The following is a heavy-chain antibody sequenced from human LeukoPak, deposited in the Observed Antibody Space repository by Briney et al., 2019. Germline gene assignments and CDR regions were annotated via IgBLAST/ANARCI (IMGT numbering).Heavy chain of an antibody. CDR3: AKDRTHTSRSFDY. D-gene: IGHD2-2*01. CDR2: ISGSGGTT. J-gene: IGHJ4*02. CDR1: GFTFSTYT. Sequence: PGGSLRLSCAASGFTFSTYTMTWVRQAPGKGLEWVSGISGSGGTTYHADSVKSRFTISRDNSKNTLYLQMNSLRVEDTAVYYCAKDRTHTSRSFDYWGQGTLVTVSS. V-gene: IGHV3-23*01.